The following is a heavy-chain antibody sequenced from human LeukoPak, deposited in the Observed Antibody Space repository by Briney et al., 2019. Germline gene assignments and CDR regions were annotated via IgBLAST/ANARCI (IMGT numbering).Heavy chain of an antibody. CDR1: GFTFSTYA. CDR3: AREQSGTRGWYTVDY. Sequence: GGSLRLSCAASGFTFSTYAITWVRQGPGKGLEWVSSIRPDGDRTYYANSVRGRFTISRDNSKDTVYLQINGLRVEDTAVHYCAREQSGTRGWYTVDYWGQGNLVTVSS. D-gene: IGHD6-19*01. J-gene: IGHJ4*02. CDR2: IRPDGDRT. V-gene: IGHV3-23*01.